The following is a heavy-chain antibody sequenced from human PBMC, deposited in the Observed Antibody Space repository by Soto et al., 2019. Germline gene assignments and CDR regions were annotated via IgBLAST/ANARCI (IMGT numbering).Heavy chain of an antibody. Sequence: SETLSLTCTVSGGSISSYYWSWMRQPPGKGLEWIGYIYYSGSTNSNPSLKSRVTISEDTSKNQLSLQLSSLTAADTAVYYCARDAGGRGNGAFDIWGQGTMVTVSS. CDR1: GGSISSYY. D-gene: IGHD3-16*01. CDR2: IYYSGST. J-gene: IGHJ3*02. V-gene: IGHV4-59*01. CDR3: ARDAGGRGNGAFDI.